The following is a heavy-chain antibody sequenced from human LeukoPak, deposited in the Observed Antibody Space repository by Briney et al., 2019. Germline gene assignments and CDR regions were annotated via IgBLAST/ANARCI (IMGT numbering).Heavy chain of an antibody. V-gene: IGHV1-2*02. D-gene: IGHD6-13*01. CDR1: GYTFTGYH. J-gene: IGHJ4*02. CDR3: ARDNQQLAEKSFDY. Sequence: ASVKVSCKASGYTFTGYHMHWVRQAPGQGLEWMGWINPNSGGTNYAQKFQGRVTMTRDTSISTAYMELSRLRSDDTAVYYCARDNQQLAEKSFDYWGQGTLVTVSS. CDR2: INPNSGGT.